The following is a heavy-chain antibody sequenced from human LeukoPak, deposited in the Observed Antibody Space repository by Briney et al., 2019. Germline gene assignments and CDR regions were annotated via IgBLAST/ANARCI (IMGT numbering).Heavy chain of an antibody. Sequence: SETLSLTCNVSGASISSHYWSWIRQPPGKGLEWIGYISHSGTTVYNPSLKSRVTIFGDTSKNQFSLRLTSLTAADTAVYYCARHATGSYSVPWLDPWGQGTLVTVSS. CDR1: GASISSHY. CDR3: ARHATGSYSVPWLDP. CDR2: ISHSGTT. V-gene: IGHV4-59*08. D-gene: IGHD3-10*01. J-gene: IGHJ5*02.